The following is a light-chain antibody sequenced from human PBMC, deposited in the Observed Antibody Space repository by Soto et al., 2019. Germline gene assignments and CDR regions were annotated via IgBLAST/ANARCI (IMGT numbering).Light chain of an antibody. Sequence: DLLLNQSPDSLAVSLGERATINCKSSQIVIYSANNKNCLAWYQQKPGQPPKVLIYWASTRESGVPDRFSGSGSGTDFTLTISSLQAEDVAVYYCQQYLAIPRTFGQGTKVDI. J-gene: IGKJ1*01. CDR2: WAS. V-gene: IGKV4-1*01. CDR3: QQYLAIPRT. CDR1: QIVIYSANNKNC.